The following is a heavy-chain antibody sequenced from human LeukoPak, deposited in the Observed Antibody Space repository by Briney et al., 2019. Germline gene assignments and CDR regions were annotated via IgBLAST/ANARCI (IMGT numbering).Heavy chain of an antibody. J-gene: IGHJ3*02. CDR2: INHSGST. CDR3: ARGVSLASGSRINAFDI. Sequence: PSETLSLTCAVYGGSFSGYYWSWIRQPPGKGLEWIGEINHSGSTNYNPSLKSRVTISVDTSKNQFSLKLSSVTAADTAVYYCARGVSLASGSRINAFDIWGQGTMVTVSS. V-gene: IGHV4-34*01. CDR1: GGSFSGYY. D-gene: IGHD1-26*01.